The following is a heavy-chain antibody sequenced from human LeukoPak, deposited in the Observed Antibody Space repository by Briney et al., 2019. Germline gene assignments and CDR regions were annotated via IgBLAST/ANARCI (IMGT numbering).Heavy chain of an antibody. Sequence: PGGSLRLSCAASGFTFSSYAMSWVRQAPGKGLEWVSIISDSGGSTYYADSVKGRFTISRDNAKNTLYLQMNSLRAEDTAVYYCATAGNYRFDYWGQGTLVTVSS. J-gene: IGHJ4*02. CDR3: ATAGNYRFDY. CDR2: ISDSGGST. CDR1: GFTFSSYA. V-gene: IGHV3-23*01. D-gene: IGHD1-7*01.